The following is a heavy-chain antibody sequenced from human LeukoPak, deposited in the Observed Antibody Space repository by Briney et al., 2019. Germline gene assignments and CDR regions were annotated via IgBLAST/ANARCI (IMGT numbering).Heavy chain of an antibody. CDR3: ARGERGSTIYYYYYHMDV. V-gene: IGHV4-30-2*01. CDR2: IYHSGST. CDR1: GGSISSGGYY. Sequence: SETLSLTCTVSGGSISSGGYYWSWIRQPPGKGLEWIGYIYHSGSTYYNPSLKSRVTISVDRSKNQFSLKLSSVTAADTAVYYCARGERGSTIYYYYYHMDVWGKGTTVTVSS. J-gene: IGHJ6*03. D-gene: IGHD3-10*01.